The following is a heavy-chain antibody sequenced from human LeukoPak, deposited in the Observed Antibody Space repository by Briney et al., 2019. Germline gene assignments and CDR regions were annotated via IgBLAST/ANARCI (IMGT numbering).Heavy chain of an antibody. V-gene: IGHV3-33*08. D-gene: IGHD5-18*01. CDR2: IWYDGSNK. Sequence: PGGSLRLSCAASGFTFSSYSMNWVRQAPGKGLEWVAVIWYDGSNKYYADSVKGRFTISRDNSKNTLYLQMNSLRAEDTAVYYCAREIVGRGYSYGPGPHWGQGTLVTVSS. J-gene: IGHJ4*02. CDR1: GFTFSSYS. CDR3: AREIVGRGYSYGPGPH.